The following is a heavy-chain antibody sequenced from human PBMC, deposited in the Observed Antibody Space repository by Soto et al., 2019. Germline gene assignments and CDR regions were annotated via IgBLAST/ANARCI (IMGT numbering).Heavy chain of an antibody. CDR2: ISGSGGST. V-gene: IGHV3-23*01. J-gene: IGHJ6*02. CDR3: AKGGKIQLWPHYGMDV. D-gene: IGHD5-18*01. CDR1: GFTFSSYA. Sequence: EVQLLESGGGLVQPGGSLRLSCAASGFTFSSYAMSWVRQAPGKGLEWVSAISGSGGSTYYADSVKGRFTISRDNSKNTLYLQMNSLRAEDTAVYYCAKGGKIQLWPHYGMDVWGQGTTVTVSS.